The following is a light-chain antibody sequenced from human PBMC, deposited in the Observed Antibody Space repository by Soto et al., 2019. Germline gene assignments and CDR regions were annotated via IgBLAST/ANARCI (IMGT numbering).Light chain of an antibody. V-gene: IGKV3-20*01. CDR2: GAS. Sequence: EIVLTQSPATLSLSPGERATLSCRASQSVSSSYLAWYQQKPGQAPRLLIYGASSRATGIPDRFSGSGSGTVFTLTISRLEPEDFAVYYCQQYGSSPRTFGQGTKVDI. CDR3: QQYGSSPRT. CDR1: QSVSSSY. J-gene: IGKJ1*01.